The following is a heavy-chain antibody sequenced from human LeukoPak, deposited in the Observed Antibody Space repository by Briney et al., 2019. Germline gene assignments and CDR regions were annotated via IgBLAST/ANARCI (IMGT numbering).Heavy chain of an antibody. D-gene: IGHD6-13*01. J-gene: IGHJ4*02. Sequence: PGGSLRLSCAASGFNVSSNYMTWIRQAPGKGLEWVSLIYGADAAYYAESVRGRFMIFRDNLKNTLFLQMNSLRVEDTALYYCVTSTGQQFIPYDYWGQGTHVTVSS. CDR1: GFNVSSNY. CDR3: VTSTGQQFIPYDY. CDR2: IYGADAA. V-gene: IGHV3-66*02.